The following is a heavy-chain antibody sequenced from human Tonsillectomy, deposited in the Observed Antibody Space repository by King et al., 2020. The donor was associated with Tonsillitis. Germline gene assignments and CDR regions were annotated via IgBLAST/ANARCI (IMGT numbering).Heavy chain of an antibody. V-gene: IGHV4-38-2*01. CDR2: IHHTGRT. CDR3: AGGAGPEIFDY. D-gene: IGHD1-14*01. Sequence: QLQLQVSGPGLVKPSETLSLTCAVSGYSISSGFYWGWIRQPPGKGLEWIGNIHHTGRTYYNASLKSRVTVSLHPSKNQFSLTLSSLTAADTAVYYCAGGAGPEIFDYWGQGILVTVSS. J-gene: IGHJ4*02. CDR1: GYSISSGFY.